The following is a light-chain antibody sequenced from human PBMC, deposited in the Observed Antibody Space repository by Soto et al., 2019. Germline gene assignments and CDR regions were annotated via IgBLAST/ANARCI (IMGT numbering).Light chain of an antibody. CDR2: RTS. V-gene: IGKV3-15*01. CDR3: QQRSNSPT. Sequence: EIVMTQSPATLSVSPGERATLSCSASQSISSNLAWYQQKPGQAPRLLMFRTSSRATGFPARFSGSGSGTEFNLTISSLQSEDFAVYYCQQRSNSPTFGQGTRLEIK. J-gene: IGKJ5*01. CDR1: QSISSN.